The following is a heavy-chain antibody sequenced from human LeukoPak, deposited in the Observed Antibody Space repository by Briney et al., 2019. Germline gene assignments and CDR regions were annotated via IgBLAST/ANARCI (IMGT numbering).Heavy chain of an antibody. D-gene: IGHD3-22*01. CDR2: IYYSGST. CDR3: TRGVMTPPTHYYDSSGYYLDY. CDR1: AGSISSNY. Sequence: SETLSLTCNVSAGSISSNYWSSIRQPPGEGREWMGYIYYSGSTNYNPSPTSRVIISVDASKNPFSLKLSSVATADTAVYYCTRGVMTPPTHYYDSSGYYLDYWGQGTLVTVSS. V-gene: IGHV4-59*01. J-gene: IGHJ4*02.